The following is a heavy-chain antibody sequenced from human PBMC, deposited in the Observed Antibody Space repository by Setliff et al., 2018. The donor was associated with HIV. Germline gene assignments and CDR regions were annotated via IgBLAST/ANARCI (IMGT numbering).Heavy chain of an antibody. J-gene: IGHJ5*02. V-gene: IGHV4-59*08. CDR3: ARNVGGLRSAVNWFDP. Sequence: PSETLSLTCSVSGVSISNYYWSWIRQPPGKGLEWIGFIYSSGSTNYNPSLKSRVTTSVDTSKNQFSLKLNSVTAADTAVYYCARNVGGLRSAVNWFDPWGQGTLVTVSS. CDR2: IYSSGST. CDR1: GVSISNYY. D-gene: IGHD4-17*01.